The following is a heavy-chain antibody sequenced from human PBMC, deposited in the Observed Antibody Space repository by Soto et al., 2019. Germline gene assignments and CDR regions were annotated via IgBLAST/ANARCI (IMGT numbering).Heavy chain of an antibody. D-gene: IGHD3-16*01. V-gene: IGHV3-15*01. CDR3: TTFPSTYYDYIWGARGIYYFDY. J-gene: IGHJ4*02. CDR2: IKSKTDGGTT. CDR1: GFTFSNAW. Sequence: GGSLRLSCAASGFTFSNAWMSWVRQAPGKGLEWVGRIKSKTDGGTTDYAAPVKGRFTISRDDSKNTLYLQMNSLKTEDTAVYYCTTFPSTYYDYIWGARGIYYFDYWGQGTLVTVSS.